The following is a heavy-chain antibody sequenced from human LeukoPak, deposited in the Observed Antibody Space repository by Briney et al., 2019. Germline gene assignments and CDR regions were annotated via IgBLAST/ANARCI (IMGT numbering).Heavy chain of an antibody. Sequence: GGSLRLSCAASGFTFSTYSIDWVRQAPGKGLEWVSYISSASSTIYYADSVKGRFTISRDNPKNSVFLQMNSLRDEDTAVYYCARETGGSSSWLDYWGQGTLVTVSS. V-gene: IGHV3-48*02. CDR1: GFTFSTYS. CDR2: ISSASSTI. D-gene: IGHD6-13*01. CDR3: ARETGGSSSWLDY. J-gene: IGHJ4*02.